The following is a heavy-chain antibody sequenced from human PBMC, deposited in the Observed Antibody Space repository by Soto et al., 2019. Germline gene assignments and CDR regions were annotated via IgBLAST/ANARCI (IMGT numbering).Heavy chain of an antibody. CDR2: ISYDGSNK. Sequence: GGSLRLSCAASGFTFSSYGMHWVRQAPGKGLEWVAVISYDGSNKYYADSVKGRFTISRDNSKNTLYLQMNSLRAEDTAVYYCAKGYDYGDYYYYYYMDVWGKGTTVTVSS. J-gene: IGHJ6*03. CDR3: AKGYDYGDYYYYYYMDV. CDR1: GFTFSSYG. V-gene: IGHV3-30*18. D-gene: IGHD4-17*01.